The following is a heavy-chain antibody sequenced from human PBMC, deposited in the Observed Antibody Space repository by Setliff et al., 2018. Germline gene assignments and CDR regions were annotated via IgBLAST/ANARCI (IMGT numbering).Heavy chain of an antibody. CDR2: ISPYNGYI. V-gene: IGHV1-18*01. Sequence: ASVKVSCKASGYTFTSFGISWVRRAPGQGLEWIGWISPYNGYIIYAHKFQGRVTMTTDTSTGTADMELRNLRSDDTAVYYCTRDTNIVVVPPHRTAFDIWGQGTMGTVSS. CDR1: GYTFTSFG. D-gene: IGHD2-2*01. J-gene: IGHJ3*02. CDR3: TRDTNIVVVPPHRTAFDI.